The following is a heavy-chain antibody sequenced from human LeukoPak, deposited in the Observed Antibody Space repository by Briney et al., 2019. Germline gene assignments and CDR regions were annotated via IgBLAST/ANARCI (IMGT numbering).Heavy chain of an antibody. CDR1: GYIFTDYY. CDR3: ARWSIAARPTPFDP. V-gene: IGHV1-69*05. J-gene: IGHJ5*02. Sequence: SVKVSCKTSGYIFTDYYIHWVRQAPGQGLEWMGGIIPIFGTANYAQKFQGRVTITTDESTSTAYMELSSLRSEDTAVYYCARWSIAARPTPFDPWGQGTLVTVSS. D-gene: IGHD6-6*01. CDR2: IIPIFGTA.